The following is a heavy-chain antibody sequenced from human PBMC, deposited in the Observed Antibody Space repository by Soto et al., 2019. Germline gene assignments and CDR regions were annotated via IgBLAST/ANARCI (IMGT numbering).Heavy chain of an antibody. Sequence: QVQLQESGPGLVKPSQTLSLTCTVSGGSISSGDYYWGWIPQPPGKGLEWIGYIYYSGSTYYNPYLKSRVTISVDTSKNQSSLKLSSVTAADTAVYYWARVARGYSYGPLDYWGQGTLVTVSS. V-gene: IGHV4-30-4*01. CDR2: IYYSGST. CDR3: ARVARGYSYGPLDY. J-gene: IGHJ4*02. CDR1: GGSISSGDYY. D-gene: IGHD5-18*01.